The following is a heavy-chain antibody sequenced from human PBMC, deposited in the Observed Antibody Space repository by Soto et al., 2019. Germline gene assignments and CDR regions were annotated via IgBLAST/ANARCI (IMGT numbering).Heavy chain of an antibody. CDR2: ISYNGRT. CDR3: ARSEVVVIRVDY. Sequence: SETLSLTCNVSGGSISRGGYFWSWIRQHPGKGLEWIGFISYNGRTSYNPSLKSRVTISADTSKNQISLELNSVTAADTAVYYCARSEVVVIRVDYWGQGTPVTVSS. D-gene: IGHD3-22*01. V-gene: IGHV4-31*03. CDR1: GGSISRGGYF. J-gene: IGHJ4*02.